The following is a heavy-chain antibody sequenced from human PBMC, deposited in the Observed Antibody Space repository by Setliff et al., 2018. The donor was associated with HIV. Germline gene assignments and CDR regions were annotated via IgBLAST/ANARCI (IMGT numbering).Heavy chain of an antibody. Sequence: PSETLSLTCVVSDDSFSNYDWTWIRQSPGKAPEWIGYISSSGTTTYNPSLRSRVTISIETSNTRFSLWLRSATAADTATYFCARLGRAIDDGGSSLRLDFWGQGMLVTVSS. CDR2: ISSSGTT. CDR1: DDSFSNYD. D-gene: IGHD2-21*01. J-gene: IGHJ4*02. V-gene: IGHV4-4*09. CDR3: ARLGRAIDDGGSSLRLDF.